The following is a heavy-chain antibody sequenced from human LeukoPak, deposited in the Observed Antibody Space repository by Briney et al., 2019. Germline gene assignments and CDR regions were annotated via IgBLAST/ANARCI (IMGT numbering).Heavy chain of an antibody. J-gene: IGHJ6*03. D-gene: IGHD4-23*01. CDR3: ARDLGGQTTPTVVTPYYYYMDV. CDR1: GFTFSDYY. CDR2: ISSSGSTI. Sequence: GGSLRLSCAASGFTFSDYYMSWIRQAPGKGLEWVSYISSSGSTIYYADSVKGRFTISRDNAKNSLYLQMNSLRAEDTAVYYCARDLGGQTTPTVVTPYYYYMDVWGKGTTVTVSS. V-gene: IGHV3-11*01.